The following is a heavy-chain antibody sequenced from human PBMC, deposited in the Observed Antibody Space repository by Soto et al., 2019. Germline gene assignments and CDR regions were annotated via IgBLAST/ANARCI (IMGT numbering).Heavy chain of an antibody. CDR3: AGNGRRYSGYDFWAQLGY. V-gene: IGHV1-69*12. CDR1: GGTFSSYA. J-gene: IGHJ4*02. D-gene: IGHD5-12*01. CDR2: IIPIFGTA. Sequence: QVQLVQSGAEVKKPGSSVKVSCKASGGTFSSYAISWVRQAPGQGLEWMGGIIPIFGTANYAQKFQGRVTITAAEATSTAYMELSSLRSEDTAVYYCAGNGRRYSGYDFWAQLGYWGQGTLVTVSS.